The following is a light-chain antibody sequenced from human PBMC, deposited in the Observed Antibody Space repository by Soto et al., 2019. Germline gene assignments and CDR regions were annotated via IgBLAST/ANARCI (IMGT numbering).Light chain of an antibody. CDR3: QQCYSSPRK. V-gene: IGKV1-39*01. CDR1: QRISTY. CDR2: AAS. Sequence: DIQMTQSPSTLSAGVGDRVTITCRASQRISTYLNWYQQKPGKAPTILIYAASSLQSGVPSRFSGGGSGTDFTLTINTLQPEDFATYFCQQCYSSPRKFGQGTKVEIK. J-gene: IGKJ1*01.